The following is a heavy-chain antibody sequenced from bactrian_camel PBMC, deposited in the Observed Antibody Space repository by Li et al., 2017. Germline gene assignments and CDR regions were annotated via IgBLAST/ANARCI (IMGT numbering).Heavy chain of an antibody. CDR2: IFGPGTA. D-gene: IGHD1*01. V-gene: IGHV3S53*01. Sequence: HVQLVESGGGLVQPGGSLRLSCAASGYTFSACGMAWYRQAPGKEREFVSRIFGPGTATYVDSVKGRFTISRDNGQNTVYLYLQMNSLKTEDTAMYFCTACGLRAVGGKFWGQGTQVTVS. CDR1: GYTFSACG. J-gene: IGHJ4*01. CDR3: TACGLRAVGGKF.